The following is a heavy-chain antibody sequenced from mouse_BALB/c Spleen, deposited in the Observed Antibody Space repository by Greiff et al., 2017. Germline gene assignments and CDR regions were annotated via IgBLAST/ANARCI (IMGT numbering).Heavy chain of an antibody. V-gene: IGHV2-9-2*01. Sequence: QVQLQQSGPGLVAPSQSLSITCTVSGFSLTSYDISWIRQPPGKGLEWLGVIWTGGGTNYNSAFMSRLSISKDNSKSQVFLKMNSLQTDDTAIYYCVRDAGNYYFDYWGQGTTLTVSS. CDR1: GFSLTSYD. J-gene: IGHJ2*01. D-gene: IGHD2-1*01. CDR2: IWTGGGT. CDR3: VRDAGNYYFDY.